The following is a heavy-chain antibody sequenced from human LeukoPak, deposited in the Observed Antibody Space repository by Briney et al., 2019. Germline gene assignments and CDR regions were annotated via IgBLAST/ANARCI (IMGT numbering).Heavy chain of an antibody. D-gene: IGHD2-8*01. Sequence: ASVKVSCKASGYTFTSYYIHWVRQAPGQGLDWMVIINPSGGSPSYSQKFQGRVTMTRDTSTSTVYMELSSLRSDDTAIYYCARGANGLDFWGQGTLVTVSS. J-gene: IGHJ4*02. CDR3: ARGANGLDF. CDR2: INPSGGSP. CDR1: GYTFTSYY. V-gene: IGHV1-46*01.